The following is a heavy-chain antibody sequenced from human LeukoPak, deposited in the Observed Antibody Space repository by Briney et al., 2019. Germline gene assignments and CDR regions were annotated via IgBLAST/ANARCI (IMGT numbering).Heavy chain of an antibody. CDR1: GGSISSGGYY. CDR3: ARGYSPYGMDV. D-gene: IGHD4-4*01. V-gene: IGHV4-31*03. J-gene: IGHJ6*02. CDR2: IYYSGST. Sequence: PSETLPLTCTVSGGSISSGGYYWSWIRQHPGKGLEWIGYIYYSGSTYYNPSLKSRVTISVDTSKNQFSLKLSSVTAADTAVYYCARGYSPYGMDVWGQGTTVTVSS.